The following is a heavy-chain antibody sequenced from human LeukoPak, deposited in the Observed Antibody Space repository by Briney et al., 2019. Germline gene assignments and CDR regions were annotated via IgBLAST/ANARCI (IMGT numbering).Heavy chain of an antibody. J-gene: IGHJ4*02. Sequence: PSETLSLTCSVSGGYLSGYYWNWIRQPPGKGLEWIGYIFYSGNTDYNPFLQSRVTISMDTSKNQFSLRLSSVTAADTAVYYCARVKATVLVPLFDYWGQGALVSVSS. D-gene: IGHD4-17*01. CDR1: GGYLSGYY. CDR3: ARVKATVLVPLFDY. V-gene: IGHV4-59*01. CDR2: IFYSGNT.